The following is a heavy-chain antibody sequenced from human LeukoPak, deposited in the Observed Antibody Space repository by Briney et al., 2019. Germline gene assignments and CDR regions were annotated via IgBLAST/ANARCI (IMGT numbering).Heavy chain of an antibody. CDR1: GGSISSSSYY. D-gene: IGHD3-22*01. CDR2: IYYSGST. J-gene: IGHJ5*02. CDR3: ARAPMKNYYDSSGYSHNWFDP. V-gene: IGHV4-39*01. Sequence: SETLSLTCTVSGGSISSSSYYWGWIRQPPGKGLEWIGSIYYSGSTYYNPSLKSRVTISVDTSKNQFSLKLSSVTAADTAVYYCARAPMKNYYDSSGYSHNWFDPWGQGTLVTVSS.